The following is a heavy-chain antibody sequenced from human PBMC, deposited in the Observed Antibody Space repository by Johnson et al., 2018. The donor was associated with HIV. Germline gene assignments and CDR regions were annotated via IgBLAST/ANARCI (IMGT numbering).Heavy chain of an antibody. CDR3: AKDHDYGDAFDI. CDR1: GFTFSNYG. V-gene: IGHV3-33*06. CDR2: IWFDGNNQ. Sequence: QVQLVESGGGVVQPGRSLRLSCAASGFTFSNYGMHWVRQAPGQRLEWVAVIWFDGNNQYYADSVKGRFTITRDNSKNTLFLQMNSLRAEDTAVYYCAKDHDYGDAFDIWGQGTMVTVSS. D-gene: IGHD4-17*01. J-gene: IGHJ3*02.